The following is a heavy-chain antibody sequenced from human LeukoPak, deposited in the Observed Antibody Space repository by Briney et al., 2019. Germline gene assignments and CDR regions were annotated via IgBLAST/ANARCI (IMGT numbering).Heavy chain of an antibody. J-gene: IGHJ4*02. CDR3: ARADSSGYYGLYFDY. V-gene: IGHV4-38-2*02. D-gene: IGHD3-22*01. Sequence: SETLSLTCTVSGYSISSGYYWGWIRQPPGKGLEWIGSIYHSGSTYYNPSLKSRVTISVDTSKNQFSLKLSSVTAADTAVYYCARADSSGYYGLYFDYWGQGTLVTVSS. CDR2: IYHSGST. CDR1: GYSISSGYY.